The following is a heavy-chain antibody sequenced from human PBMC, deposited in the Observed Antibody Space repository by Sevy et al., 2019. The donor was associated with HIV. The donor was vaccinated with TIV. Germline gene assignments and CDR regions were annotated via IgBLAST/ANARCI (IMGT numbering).Heavy chain of an antibody. CDR3: ARAFVGSSGWYGFDY. Sequence: ASAKVSCKASGGTFSSFGINWVRQAPGQGLEWLGGIIPIFGTANYAQKFQGRVTVTADESTSTAYMELNSLTSEDTAIYYCARAFVGSSGWYGFDYWGQGTLVTVSS. CDR1: GGTFSSFG. J-gene: IGHJ4*02. V-gene: IGHV1-69*13. CDR2: IIPIFGTA. D-gene: IGHD6-19*01.